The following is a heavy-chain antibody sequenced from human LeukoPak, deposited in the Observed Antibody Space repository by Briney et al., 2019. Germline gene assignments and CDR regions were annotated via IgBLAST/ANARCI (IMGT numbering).Heavy chain of an antibody. CDR1: GFTFSSYW. CDR2: IKQDGSEK. CDR3: ARDLYCSGGSCYSKGYYYYGMDV. V-gene: IGHV3-7*01. Sequence: PGGSLRLSCAASGFTFSSYWMSWVRQAPGKGLEWVANIKQDGSEKYYVDSVKGRFTISRDNSKNTLYLQMNSLRAEDTAVYYCARDLYCSGGSCYSKGYYYYGMDVWGQGTTVTVSS. J-gene: IGHJ6*02. D-gene: IGHD2-15*01.